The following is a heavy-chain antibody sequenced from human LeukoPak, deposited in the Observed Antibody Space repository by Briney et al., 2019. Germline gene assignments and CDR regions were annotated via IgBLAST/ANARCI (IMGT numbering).Heavy chain of an antibody. D-gene: IGHD1-26*01. V-gene: IGHV3-48*04. CDR1: GFIFSRYS. Sequence: GGSLRLSCAAPGFIFSRYSMTWVRQAPGKGLEWVSYIGDSTTYYADSVKGRFTIFRDNVENTLFLQMNSLRAEDTAVYYCARDGGSYYSGNWFDPWGQGTLVTVSS. CDR3: ARDGGSYYSGNWFDP. CDR2: IGDSTT. J-gene: IGHJ5*02.